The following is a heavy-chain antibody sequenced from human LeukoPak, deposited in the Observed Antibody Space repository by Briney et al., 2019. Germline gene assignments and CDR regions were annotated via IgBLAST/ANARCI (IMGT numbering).Heavy chain of an antibody. CDR1: GFTFSSYA. D-gene: IGHD3-3*01. Sequence: PGGSLRLSCAASGFTFSSYAMHWVRQAPGKGLEWVAVISYDGSNKYYADSVKGRFTISRDNSKNTLYLQMNSLRAEDTAVYYCARDRYYDFWSGYYTLDYWGQGTLVTVSS. CDR3: ARDRYYDFWSGYYTLDY. CDR2: ISYDGSNK. J-gene: IGHJ4*02. V-gene: IGHV3-30-3*01.